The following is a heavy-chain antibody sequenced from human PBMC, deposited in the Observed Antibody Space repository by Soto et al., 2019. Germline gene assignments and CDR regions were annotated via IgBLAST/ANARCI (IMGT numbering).Heavy chain of an antibody. J-gene: IGHJ4*02. CDR3: ARLRPVHDGSGYYRPYFDY. CDR2: IYHSGTT. CDR1: GGSVSSDGSY. D-gene: IGHD5-12*01. Sequence: PSETLSLTCSVSGGSVSSDGSYWAWIRQHPGEGLEWIGHIYHSGTTYYSPSLQSRLIISVDTSKNQFALRLSSVTAADTALYFCARLRPVHDGSGYYRPYFDYWDQGTLVTVSS. V-gene: IGHV4-31*03.